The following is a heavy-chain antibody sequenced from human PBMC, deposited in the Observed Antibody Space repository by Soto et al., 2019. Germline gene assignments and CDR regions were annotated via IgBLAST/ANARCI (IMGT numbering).Heavy chain of an antibody. CDR1: GDSFNKYW. V-gene: IGHV5-51*01. CDR3: ARRGACTSANCSGNTYNYYEMEV. Sequence: PVDSLKISCQFSGDSFNKYWIFFVLQMPGKGLDWMWIIYPGASDTTYSPSFQGQVTISADKSISTAYLQWSSLKASDTAIYFCARRGACTSANCSGNTYNYYEMEVWGPGT. D-gene: IGHD2-2*01. CDR2: IYPGASDT. J-gene: IGHJ6*01.